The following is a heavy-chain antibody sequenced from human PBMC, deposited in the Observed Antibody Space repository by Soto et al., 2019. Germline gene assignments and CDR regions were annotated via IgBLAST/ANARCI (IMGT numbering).Heavy chain of an antibody. CDR3: ARMFHCSGGTCPFDY. J-gene: IGHJ4*02. D-gene: IGHD2-15*01. V-gene: IGHV2-70*04. Sequence: SGPTLVNPTQTLTLTCTFSGFSLTTSGMRVSWIRQPPGEALEWLARIDWDDDKFYKTSLKTRLTISKDSSKNQVVLTMTNMDPVDTGTYYCARMFHCSGGTCPFDYWGQGAPVTVSS. CDR1: GFSLTTSGMR. CDR2: IDWDDDK.